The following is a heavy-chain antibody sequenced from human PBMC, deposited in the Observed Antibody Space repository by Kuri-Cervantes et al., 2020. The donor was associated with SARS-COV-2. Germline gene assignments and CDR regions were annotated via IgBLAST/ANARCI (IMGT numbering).Heavy chain of an antibody. Sequence: ASVKVSCKASGYTFTSYGISWVRQAPGQGLEWMGGIMPALGMPNYAQKFRDRVTITADTSTSTAYMELRSLRSDDTAVYYCAVGVLADYWGQGTLVTVSS. V-gene: IGHV1-18*01. CDR2: IMPALGMP. D-gene: IGHD3-3*01. CDR3: AVGVLADY. J-gene: IGHJ4*02. CDR1: GYTFTSYG.